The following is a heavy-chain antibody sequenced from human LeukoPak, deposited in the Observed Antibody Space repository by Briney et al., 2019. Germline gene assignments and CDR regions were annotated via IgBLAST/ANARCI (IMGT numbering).Heavy chain of an antibody. Sequence: GRSLRLSCAASGFTFSSYAMHWVRQAPGKGLEWVAVISYDGSNKYYADSVKGRFTISRDNSKNTLYLQMNSLRAEDTAVYYCARDYSGLLWFEERNGMDVWGKGTTVTVSS. J-gene: IGHJ6*04. V-gene: IGHV3-30*04. CDR2: ISYDGSNK. CDR3: ARDYSGLLWFEERNGMDV. D-gene: IGHD3-10*01. CDR1: GFTFSSYA.